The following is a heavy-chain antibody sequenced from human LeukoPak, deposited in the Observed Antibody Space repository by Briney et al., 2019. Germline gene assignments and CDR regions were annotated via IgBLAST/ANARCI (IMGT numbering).Heavy chain of an antibody. CDR3: ARDKPLWFGELLSPAVDAFDI. J-gene: IGHJ3*02. V-gene: IGHV1-18*01. Sequence: ASVKVSCKASGYTFTSYGISWVRQAPGQGLEWMGWISAYNGNTNYAQKLQGRVTMTTDTSTSTAYMELRSLRSDDTAVYYCARDKPLWFGELLSPAVDAFDIWGQGTMVSVSS. CDR2: ISAYNGNT. CDR1: GYTFTSYG. D-gene: IGHD3-10*01.